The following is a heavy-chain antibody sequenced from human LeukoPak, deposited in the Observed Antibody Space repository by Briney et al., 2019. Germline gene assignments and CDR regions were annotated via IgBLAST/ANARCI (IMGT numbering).Heavy chain of an antibody. V-gene: IGHV3-30*02. D-gene: IGHD3-22*01. Sequence: GGSLRLSCAASGFTFSSYGMHWVRQAPGKGLEWVAFIRCDGSNKYYADSVRGRFTISRDNSKNKQYLQMNSLRAEDTAVYYCARGSEDYDSSGYYYDLGDYWGQGALVTVSS. CDR3: ARGSEDYDSSGYYYDLGDY. CDR2: IRCDGSNK. J-gene: IGHJ4*02. CDR1: GFTFSSYG.